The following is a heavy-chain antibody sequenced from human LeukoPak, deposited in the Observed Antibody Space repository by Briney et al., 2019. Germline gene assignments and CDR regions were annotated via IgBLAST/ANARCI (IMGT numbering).Heavy chain of an antibody. D-gene: IGHD3-10*01. J-gene: IGHJ4*02. CDR1: GFTFSSYA. CDR2: ISGSGGST. V-gene: IGHV3-23*01. CDR3: ANNKGGYYGSVSGYFDY. Sequence: GGSLRLSCAASGFTFSSYAMSWVRQAPGKGLEWVSTISGSGGSTYYADSVKGRFTISRDNSKNTLYLQMNSLRAEDTAVYYCANNKGGYYGSVSGYFDYWGQGTLVTVSS.